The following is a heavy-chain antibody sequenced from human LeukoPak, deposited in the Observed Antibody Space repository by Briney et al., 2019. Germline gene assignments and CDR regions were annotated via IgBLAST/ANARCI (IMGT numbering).Heavy chain of an antibody. CDR1: GYSISSGYY. V-gene: IGHV4-38-2*02. CDR3: ARLSEVNSYSDAFDI. D-gene: IGHD1-26*01. J-gene: IGHJ3*02. Sequence: PSETLSLTCTVSGYSISSGYYWGWIRQPPGKGLEWIGSIYHSGSTYYNPSLKSRVTISVDTSKNQFSLKLSSVTAADTAVYYCARLSEVNSYSDAFDIWGQGTMVTVSS. CDR2: IYHSGST.